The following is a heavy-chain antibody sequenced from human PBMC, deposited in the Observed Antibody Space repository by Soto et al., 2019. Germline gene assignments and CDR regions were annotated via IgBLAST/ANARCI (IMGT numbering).Heavy chain of an antibody. Sequence: SETLSLTCTVPGASISGNYWSWIRQPPGKGLEWIGYMYDRGSTNYNPSLKSRVTIAIDTSKNQFSLKLSSVTAADTAVYYCAREAVTFGGVIVNWFDPWGQGTLVTVSS. V-gene: IGHV4-59*12. J-gene: IGHJ5*02. D-gene: IGHD3-16*02. CDR3: AREAVTFGGVIVNWFDP. CDR2: MYDRGST. CDR1: GASISGNY.